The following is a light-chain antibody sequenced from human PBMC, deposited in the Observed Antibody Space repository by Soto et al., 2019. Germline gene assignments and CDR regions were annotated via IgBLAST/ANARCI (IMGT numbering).Light chain of an antibody. CDR3: RSYTSSSTPYV. V-gene: IGLV2-14*01. Sequence: QSALTQPASVSGSPGQWITISCTGTSSDVGGYNYVSWYQQHPGKAPKLMIYEVSNRPSGVSNRVSGSKSGNTASLTISGLQAEDEADYYCRSYTSSSTPYVFGTGTKLTVL. CDR1: SSDVGGYNY. J-gene: IGLJ1*01. CDR2: EVS.